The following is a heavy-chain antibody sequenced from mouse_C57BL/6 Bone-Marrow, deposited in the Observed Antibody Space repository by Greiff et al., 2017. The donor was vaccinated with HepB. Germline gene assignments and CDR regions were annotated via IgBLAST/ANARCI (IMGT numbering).Heavy chain of an antibody. D-gene: IGHD4-1*01. J-gene: IGHJ3*01. CDR3: AMTGWFAY. CDR2: ISDGGSYT. V-gene: IGHV5-4*03. Sequence: EVKLVESGGGLVKPGGSLKLSCAASGFTFSSYAMSWVRQTPEKRLEWVATISDGGSYTYYPDNVKGRFTISRDNAKNNLYLQMSHLKSEDTAMYYCAMTGWFAYWGQGTLVTVSA. CDR1: GFTFSSYA.